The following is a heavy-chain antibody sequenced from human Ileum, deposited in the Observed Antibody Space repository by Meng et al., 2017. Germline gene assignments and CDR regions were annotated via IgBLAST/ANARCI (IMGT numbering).Heavy chain of an antibody. V-gene: IGHV4-59*01. CDR3: ARGGRGYRADN. CDR1: GGSSSGYY. Sequence: SETLSLTCIVSGVSGGSSSGYYWSWIRQTPRKGLEWIGYIYNSGGTNDNPSLKSRVTISLDTSKNLLSLKLTSVTAADTAVYYCARGGRGYRADNWGQGTLVTVSS. J-gene: IGHJ4*02. CDR2: IYNSGGT. D-gene: IGHD2-2*02.